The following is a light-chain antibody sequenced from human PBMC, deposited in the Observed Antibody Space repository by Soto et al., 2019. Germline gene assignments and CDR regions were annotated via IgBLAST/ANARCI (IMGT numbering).Light chain of an antibody. V-gene: IGLV2-14*03. J-gene: IGLJ3*02. CDR2: DVS. CDR3: SSYRSSGSLA. CDR1: SSDVGGYTY. Sequence: QSALTQPASVSGSPGQSITISCTGTSSDVGGYTYVSWYQQHPGKAPKLIIYDVSNRPSGVSDRFSASKSGNTASLTISGLQAEDEADYYCSSYRSSGSLAFGGGTKVTVL.